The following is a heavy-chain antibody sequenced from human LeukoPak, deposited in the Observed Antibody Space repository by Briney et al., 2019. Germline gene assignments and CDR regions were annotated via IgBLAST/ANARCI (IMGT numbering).Heavy chain of an antibody. CDR1: GGSISSRSYY. Sequence: SETLSLTCTVSGGSISSRSYYWGWIRQPPGTGLEWIGYIYYTGSPYYNSSLKSRVTISVDTSKNQSSLKLSSVTAADTAVYYCARSGSGSYYGDYFDYWGQGTLVTVSS. J-gene: IGHJ4*02. CDR3: ARSGSGSYYGDYFDY. CDR2: IYYTGSP. V-gene: IGHV4-39*01. D-gene: IGHD1-26*01.